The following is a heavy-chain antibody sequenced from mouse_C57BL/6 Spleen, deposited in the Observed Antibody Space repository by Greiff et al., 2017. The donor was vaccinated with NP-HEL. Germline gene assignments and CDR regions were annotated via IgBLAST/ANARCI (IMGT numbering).Heavy chain of an antibody. Sequence: QVQLKESGPGLVQPSQSLSITCTVSGFSLTSYGVHWVRQSPGKGLEWLGVIWRGGSTDYNAAFMSRLSITKDNSKSQVFFKMNSLQADDTAIYSCAKNYDGGNAMDYWGQGTSVTVSS. J-gene: IGHJ4*01. V-gene: IGHV2-5*01. D-gene: IGHD2-12*01. CDR2: IWRGGST. CDR1: GFSLTSYG. CDR3: AKNYDGGNAMDY.